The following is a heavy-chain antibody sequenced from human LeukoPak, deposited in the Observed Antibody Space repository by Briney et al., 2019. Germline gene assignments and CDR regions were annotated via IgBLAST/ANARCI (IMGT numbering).Heavy chain of an antibody. CDR2: ISYDGSNK. CDR1: GFTFSSYG. Sequence: GGSLRLSCAASGFTFSSYGMHWVRQAPGKGLEWVAVISYDGSNKYYADSVKGRFTISRDNSKNTLYLQMNSLRAEDTAVYYCANLWFGELLPAGFDYWGQGTLVTVSS. D-gene: IGHD3-10*01. J-gene: IGHJ4*02. CDR3: ANLWFGELLPAGFDY. V-gene: IGHV3-30*18.